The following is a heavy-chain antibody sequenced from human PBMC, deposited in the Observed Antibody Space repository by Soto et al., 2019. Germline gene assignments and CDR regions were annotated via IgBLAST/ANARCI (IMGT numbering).Heavy chain of an antibody. CDR3: AHRADDFWNGRGSWFDP. J-gene: IGHJ5*02. Sequence: SGPTLVKPTQTLTLTCTFSGFSLTTSGVGVGWIRQPPGKALEWLALIYWNDNKLYSPFLKSRLTVTKDTSKNQVVLAMTNMDPVDTATYYCAHRADDFWNGRGSWFDPWGQGTLVTVSS. CDR1: GFSLTTSGVG. V-gene: IGHV2-5*01. CDR2: IYWNDNK. D-gene: IGHD3-3*01.